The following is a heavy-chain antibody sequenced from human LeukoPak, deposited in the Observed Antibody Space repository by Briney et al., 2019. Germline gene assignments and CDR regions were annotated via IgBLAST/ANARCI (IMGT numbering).Heavy chain of an antibody. V-gene: IGHV3-9*03. CDR3: AKDIRFLSSSGWYWEAFDI. CDR1: GFTFDDYA. Sequence: TGRSLRLSCAASGFTFDDYAMHWVRQAPGKGLEWVSGISWNSGSIGYADSVKGRFTISRDNAKNSLYLQMNSLRAEDMALYCCAKDIRFLSSSGWYWEAFDIWGQGTMVTVSS. D-gene: IGHD6-19*01. CDR2: ISWNSGSI. J-gene: IGHJ3*02.